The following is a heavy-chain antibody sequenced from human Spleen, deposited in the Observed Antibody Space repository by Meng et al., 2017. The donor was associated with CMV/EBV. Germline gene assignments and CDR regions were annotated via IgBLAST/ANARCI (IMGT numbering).Heavy chain of an antibody. V-gene: IGHV1-69*05. D-gene: IGHD2-2*01. J-gene: IGHJ5*02. CDR1: GGTFSSYA. CDR2: IIPIFGTA. CDR3: ARGPSRIVVVPAAMSWFDP. Sequence: SVKVSCKASGGTFSSYAISWVRQAPGQGLEWMGGIIPIFGTANYAQKFQGRVTITTDESTSTAYMELSSLRSEDTAVYYCARGPSRIVVVPAAMSWFDPWGQGTLVTVSS.